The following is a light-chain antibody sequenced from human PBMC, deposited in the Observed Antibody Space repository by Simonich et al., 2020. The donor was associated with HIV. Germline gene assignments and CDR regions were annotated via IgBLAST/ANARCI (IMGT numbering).Light chain of an antibody. V-gene: IGKV4-1*01. CDR1: ENISKW. Sequence: DIQMTQSPSTLSASVGDRVTITCRASENISKWLAWYQQKPGQPPKLLIYWASTRESGVPDRISGSGSGTDFTLTISSLQAEDVAVYYCQQYYSTPRTFGQGTKVEIK. J-gene: IGKJ1*01. CDR2: WAS. CDR3: QQYYSTPRT.